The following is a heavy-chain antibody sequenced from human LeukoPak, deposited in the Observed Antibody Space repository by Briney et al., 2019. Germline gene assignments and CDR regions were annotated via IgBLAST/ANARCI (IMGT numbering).Heavy chain of an antibody. V-gene: IGHV4-59*01. Sequence: SETLSLTCTVSGGSITSYYWRWIRQPPGKGLEWIGYIYYSGSTNYNPSLKSRVTISEDTSKNQFSLKLSSVTAADTAVYYCARVGSGGSSYYIDYWGQGTLVTVSS. D-gene: IGHD1-26*01. CDR2: IYYSGST. CDR3: ARVGSGGSSYYIDY. CDR1: GGSITSYY. J-gene: IGHJ4*02.